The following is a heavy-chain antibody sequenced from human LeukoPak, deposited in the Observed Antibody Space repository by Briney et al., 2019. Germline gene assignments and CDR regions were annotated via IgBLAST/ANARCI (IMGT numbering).Heavy chain of an antibody. V-gene: IGHV3-23*01. CDR1: GFAFSSYA. Sequence: HPGGSLRLSCAASGFAFSSYAMSWVRQAPGKGLEWVSAISGSGGSTYYADSVKGRFTISRDNSKNTLYLQMNSLRAEDTAVYYCAKLLRWFGELSYFDYWGQGTLVTVSS. CDR2: ISGSGGST. D-gene: IGHD3-10*01. J-gene: IGHJ4*02. CDR3: AKLLRWFGELSYFDY.